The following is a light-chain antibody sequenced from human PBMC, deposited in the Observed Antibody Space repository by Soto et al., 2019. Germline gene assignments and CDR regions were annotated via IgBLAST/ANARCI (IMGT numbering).Light chain of an antibody. CDR3: QQYNNWRGT. Sequence: EIVMTQSPATLSVSPGERATLSCRASQSVSSNLAWYQQKPGQAPRLLIYGASTRATGIPARFSGSGSGTAFTLTISSLQSEDFAVYYCQQYNNWRGTFGPGTKVDIK. V-gene: IGKV3-15*01. J-gene: IGKJ3*01. CDR1: QSVSSN. CDR2: GAS.